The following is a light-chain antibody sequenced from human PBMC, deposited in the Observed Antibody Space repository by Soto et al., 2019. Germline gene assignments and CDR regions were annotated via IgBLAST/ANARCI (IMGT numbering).Light chain of an antibody. J-gene: IGLJ2*01. Sequence: QSALTQPASVSGSPGQSITISCTGTSSDVGSYNLVSWYQQHPGKAPKLMIYEGSKRPSGVSNRFSGSKSGNTASLTISGLQADDEADYYCCSYAGSSTSRIFGGGTQLTVL. V-gene: IGLV2-23*01. CDR2: EGS. CDR1: SSDVGSYNL. CDR3: CSYAGSSTSRI.